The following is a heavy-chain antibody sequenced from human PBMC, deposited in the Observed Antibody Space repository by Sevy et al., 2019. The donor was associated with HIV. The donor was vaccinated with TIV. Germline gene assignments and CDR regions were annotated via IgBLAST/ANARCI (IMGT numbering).Heavy chain of an antibody. Sequence: ASVKVSCKASGYTFSGYSISWVRQAPGQGLEWMGWMNTYNGNTEYAQKVQGRVTMTTDTSTSTAYMELRGLRSDDTAVYYCARDTREKSFDYWGQGTLVTVSS. V-gene: IGHV1-18*01. CDR1: GYTFSGYS. J-gene: IGHJ4*02. CDR3: ARDTREKSFDY. CDR2: MNTYNGNT.